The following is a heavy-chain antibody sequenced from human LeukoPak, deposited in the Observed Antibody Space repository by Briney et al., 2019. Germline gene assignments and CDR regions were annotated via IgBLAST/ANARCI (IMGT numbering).Heavy chain of an antibody. D-gene: IGHD1-26*01. CDR1: GYTFTSYD. Sequence: ASVKVSCKASGYTFTSYDINWVRQATGQGLEWMGWMNPNSGNTGYAQKFQGRVTMTRNTSISTAYMELSRLRSEDTAVYYCARGIVGATGGSYYYYYMDVWGKGTTVTVSS. J-gene: IGHJ6*03. CDR2: MNPNSGNT. CDR3: ARGIVGATGGSYYYYYMDV. V-gene: IGHV1-8*01.